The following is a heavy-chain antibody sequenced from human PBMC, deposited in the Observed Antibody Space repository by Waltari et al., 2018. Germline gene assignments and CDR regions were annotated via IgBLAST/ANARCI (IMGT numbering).Heavy chain of an antibody. J-gene: IGHJ5*02. CDR3: ARGYSSSSIFDP. Sequence: QVQLQESGPGLVKPSETLSLTCTVSGYSISRGYYWGWIRQPPGTGLEWIGSIYHSGSTYYNPSLKSRVTISVDTSKNQFSLKLSSVTAADTAVYYCARGYSSSSIFDPWGQGTLVTVSS. CDR2: IYHSGST. D-gene: IGHD6-13*01. V-gene: IGHV4-38-2*02. CDR1: GYSISRGYY.